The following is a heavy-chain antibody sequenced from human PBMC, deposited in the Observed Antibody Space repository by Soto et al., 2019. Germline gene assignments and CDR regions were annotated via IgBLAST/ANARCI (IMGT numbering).Heavy chain of an antibody. V-gene: IGHV1-3*01. J-gene: IGHJ4*02. CDR2: INAGNGNT. CDR3: ARGLGLYYFDY. Sequence: ASVKVSCKASGDTFNFYSINWVRQAPGQRLEWMGWINAGNGNTKYSQKFQGRVTITRDTSASTAYMELSSLRSEDTAVYYCARGLGLYYFDYWGQGTLVTVSS. CDR1: GDTFNFYS. D-gene: IGHD1-26*01.